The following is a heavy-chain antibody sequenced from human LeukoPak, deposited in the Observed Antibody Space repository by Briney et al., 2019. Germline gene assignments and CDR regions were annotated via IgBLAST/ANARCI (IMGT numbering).Heavy chain of an antibody. CDR3: AGLEMTTLYFDF. CDR1: GGSISSSSYY. CDR2: IYYSGST. Sequence: PSETLSLTCTVSGGSISSSSYYWGWIRQPPGKGLEWIGSIYYSGSTYYNPSLKSRVTISVDTSKNQFSLKLSSVTAADTAVYYCAGLEMTTLYFDFWGQGGLVTVSS. V-gene: IGHV4-39*07. J-gene: IGHJ4*02. D-gene: IGHD5-24*01.